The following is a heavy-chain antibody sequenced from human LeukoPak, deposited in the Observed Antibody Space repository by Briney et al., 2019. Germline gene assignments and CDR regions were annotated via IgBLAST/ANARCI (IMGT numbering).Heavy chain of an antibody. D-gene: IGHD5-18*01. V-gene: IGHV1-18*01. J-gene: IGHJ5*02. CDR3: ARDLGYSYDYNWFDP. CDR1: AYTFTSYG. CDR2: ISAYNGNT. Sequence: ASVKVFCKASAYTFTSYGISWVRQAPGQGLEWMGWISAYNGNTNYAQKLQGRVTMTTDTSTSTAYMELRSLRSDDTAVYYCARDLGYSYDYNWFDPWGQGTLVTVSS.